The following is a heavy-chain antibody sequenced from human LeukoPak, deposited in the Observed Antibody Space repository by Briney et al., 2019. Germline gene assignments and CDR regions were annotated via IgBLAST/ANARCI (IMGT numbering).Heavy chain of an antibody. CDR1: GYTFTSYD. D-gene: IGHD2/OR15-2a*01. CDR3: ARGRSTSDPRTYYYYYGMDV. CDR2: MNPNSGNT. Sequence: ASVKVSCKASGYTFTSYDINWVRQATGQGLEWMGWMNPNSGNTGYAQKFQGRVTMTRNTSISTAYMELSSLRSEDTAVYYCARGRSTSDPRTYYYYYGMDVWGQGTTVTVSS. V-gene: IGHV1-8*01. J-gene: IGHJ6*02.